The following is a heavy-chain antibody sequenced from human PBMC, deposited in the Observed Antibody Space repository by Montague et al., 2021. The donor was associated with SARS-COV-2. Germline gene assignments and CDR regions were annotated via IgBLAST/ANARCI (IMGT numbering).Heavy chain of an antibody. CDR2: IYYSGST. J-gene: IGHJ4*02. CDR3: ARGDGHYYGSGTYPYY. Sequence: SETLSLTCTVSGGSITSYYWSWIRQPPGKGLEYIGYIYYSGSTNYNPSLKSRVTMSVDTSKNQFSLKLSSVTAADTAMYYCARGDGHYYGSGTYPYYWGQGTLVTVSP. D-gene: IGHD3-10*01. V-gene: IGHV4-59*01. CDR1: GGSITSYY.